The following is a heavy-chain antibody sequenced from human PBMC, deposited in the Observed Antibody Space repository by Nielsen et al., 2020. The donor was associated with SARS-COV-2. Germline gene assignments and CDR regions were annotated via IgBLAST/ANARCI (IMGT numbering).Heavy chain of an antibody. J-gene: IGHJ6*03. D-gene: IGHD6-13*01. CDR3: AGSVGYSSSWPKYDYHYMDV. Sequence: ASVKVSCKASGYSLTSYGISWVRQAPGEGLEWMGWISPYNGDTNYAQKLQGRVTMTRDTSMSTAYMELGSLRSDDTAVYYCAGSVGYSSSWPKYDYHYMDVWGEGTTVTVSS. CDR1: GYSLTSYG. V-gene: IGHV1-18*04. CDR2: ISPYNGDT.